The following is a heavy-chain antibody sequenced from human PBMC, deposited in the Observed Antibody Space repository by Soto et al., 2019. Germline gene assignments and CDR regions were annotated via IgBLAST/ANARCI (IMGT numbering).Heavy chain of an antibody. J-gene: IGHJ5*02. D-gene: IGHD3-16*01. Sequence: QVQLVQSGAVEEKPGASVKVSCKASGYTFGNYGISWVRQAPGQGLEWMGWINIYNGNTNYAQKFQGRVTMTTDTSTSTAYMELRGLRSDDTAVYYCARQAYVASQWFDPWGQGTLVIVSS. V-gene: IGHV1-18*01. CDR1: GYTFGNYG. CDR3: ARQAYVASQWFDP. CDR2: INIYNGNT.